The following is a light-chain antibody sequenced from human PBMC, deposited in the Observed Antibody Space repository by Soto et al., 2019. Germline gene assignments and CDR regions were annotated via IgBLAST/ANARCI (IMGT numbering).Light chain of an antibody. Sequence: DIQLTQSPSFLSASVGDRVTITCRASQGISSYLAWFQQKPGKAPKLLIYAASTLQSGVPSRFSGSGSGTEFPLPGSRLQSENFATYYCQQLNSYPIICGHGTRLEIK. CDR3: QQLNSYPII. J-gene: IGKJ5*01. CDR2: AAS. V-gene: IGKV1-9*01. CDR1: QGISSY.